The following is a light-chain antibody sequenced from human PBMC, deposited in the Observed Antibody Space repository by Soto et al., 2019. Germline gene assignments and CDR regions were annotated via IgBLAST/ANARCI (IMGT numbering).Light chain of an antibody. CDR2: DVT. CDR1: SSVVGCYNY. CDR3: SSYTSSSTYV. V-gene: IGLV2-14*01. J-gene: IGLJ1*01. Sequence: QFVLTQPASVSGSPGQSITISCTGTSSVVGCYNYVSWYQQHPGKAPKLMIYDVTNRPSGFSNRFSGSKSGNTASLTISGLQAEDEADYYCSSYTSSSTYVFGTGTKVTVL.